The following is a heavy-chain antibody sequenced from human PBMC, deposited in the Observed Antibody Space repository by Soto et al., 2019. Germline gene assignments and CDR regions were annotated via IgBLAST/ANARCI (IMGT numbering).Heavy chain of an antibody. J-gene: IGHJ4*02. CDR3: ARDRMTTVTMLRPWDY. V-gene: IGHV1-18*01. CDR2: ISAYNGNT. D-gene: IGHD4-4*01. Sequence: ASVKVSCKASGYTFTSYGISWVRQAPGQGLEWMGWISAYNGNTNYAQKLQGRLTMTTDTSTSTAYMELRSLRSDDTAVYYCARDRMTTVTMLRPWDYWGQGTLVTVSS. CDR1: GYTFTSYG.